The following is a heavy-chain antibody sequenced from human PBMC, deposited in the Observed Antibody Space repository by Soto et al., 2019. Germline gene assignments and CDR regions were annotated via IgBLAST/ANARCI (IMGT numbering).Heavy chain of an antibody. CDR2: ISYDGSSK. D-gene: IGHD1-26*01. Sequence: QEKLVESGGGVVQPGRSLRLSCAASGFTFSAYGMHWVRQAPGKGLEWVTVISYDGSSKYYADSVKGRFIVSRDNSKNTLYLQMNSLRPEDTAVYYCAKVPFSGDYYYSYGMDVWGQGTTVTVSS. CDR3: AKVPFSGDYYYSYGMDV. V-gene: IGHV3-30*18. J-gene: IGHJ6*02. CDR1: GFTFSAYG.